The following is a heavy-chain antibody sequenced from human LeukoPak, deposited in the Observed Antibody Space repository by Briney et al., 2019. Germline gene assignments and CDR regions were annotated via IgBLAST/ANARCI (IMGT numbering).Heavy chain of an antibody. CDR2: ISAYNGNT. CDR1: GYTFTSYG. J-gene: IGHJ4*02. V-gene: IGHV1-18*01. Sequence: ASVKVSCKASGYTFTSYGISWVRQAPGQGLEWMGWISAYNGNTNYAQKLQGRITMTTDTSTSTAYMELRSLRSDDTAVYYCARDLLRAERGFFDYWGQGTLVTVSS. CDR3: ARDLLRAERGFFDY. D-gene: IGHD2-15*01.